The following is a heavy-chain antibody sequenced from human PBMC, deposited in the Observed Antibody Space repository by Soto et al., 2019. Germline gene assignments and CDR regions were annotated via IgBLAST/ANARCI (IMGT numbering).Heavy chain of an antibody. CDR1: GFTFSSYS. CDR3: ARDGLYDSSGYYN. J-gene: IGHJ4*02. D-gene: IGHD3-22*01. CDR2: ISSSSSYI. Sequence: GGSLRLSCAASGFTFSSYSMNWVRQAPGKGLEWVSSISSSSSYIYYADSVKGRFTISRDNAKNSLYLQMNSLRAEDTAVYYCARDGLYDSSGYYNWGQGTLVTVSS. V-gene: IGHV3-21*01.